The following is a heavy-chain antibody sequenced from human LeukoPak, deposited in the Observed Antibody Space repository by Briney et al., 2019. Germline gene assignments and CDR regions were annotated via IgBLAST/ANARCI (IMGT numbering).Heavy chain of an antibody. Sequence: SETLSLTCTVSGGSISSYYWSWIRQPPGKGLEWIGYIYYSGSTNYNPSLKSRVTISVDTSKNQFSLKLSSVTAADTAVYYCASAHYSSGYYTDYWGQGSLVTVSS. V-gene: IGHV4-59*01. CDR3: ASAHYSSGYYTDY. D-gene: IGHD3-22*01. J-gene: IGHJ4*02. CDR2: IYYSGST. CDR1: GGSISSYY.